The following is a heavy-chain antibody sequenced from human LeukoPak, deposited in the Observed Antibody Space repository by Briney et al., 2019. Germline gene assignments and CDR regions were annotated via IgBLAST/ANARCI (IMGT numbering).Heavy chain of an antibody. J-gene: IGHJ5*02. Sequence: PSETLSLTCAVYGGSFSGYYWSWIRQPPGKGLEGIGEINHSGSTNYNPSLKSRVTISVDTSKNQFPLKLSSVTAADTAVYYCARVRYGSGSYRFDPWGQGTLVTVSS. CDR2: INHSGST. CDR3: ARVRYGSGSYRFDP. V-gene: IGHV4-34*01. D-gene: IGHD3-10*01. CDR1: GGSFSGYY.